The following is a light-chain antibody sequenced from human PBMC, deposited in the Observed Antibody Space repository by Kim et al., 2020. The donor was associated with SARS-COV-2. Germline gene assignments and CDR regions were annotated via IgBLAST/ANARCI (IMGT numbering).Light chain of an antibody. CDR1: SCDVGGYNY. CDR2: DVS. Sequence: GQAVTISCTGASCDVGGYNYVSWYQQYPGKAPKLMIYDVSKRPSGVPDRFSGSKSGNTASLTISGLQAEDEADYYCCSYAGTYTYVFGTGTKVTVL. V-gene: IGLV2-11*01. CDR3: CSYAGTYTYV. J-gene: IGLJ1*01.